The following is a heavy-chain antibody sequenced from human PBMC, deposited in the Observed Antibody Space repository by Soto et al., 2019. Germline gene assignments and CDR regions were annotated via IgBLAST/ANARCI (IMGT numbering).Heavy chain of an antibody. V-gene: IGHV3-9*01. Sequence: GGSLGLSCAASGFTFDDYAMYWVRQTPGKGLEWVSGISGNSGNIGYADSVTGRFTISRDNAKNSLYLQTDSLRAEDSGLYYCAKDIGNHIQLDHSGHGNLVTVSS. CDR3: AKDIGNHIQLDH. CDR2: ISGNSGNI. D-gene: IGHD1-1*01. J-gene: IGHJ4*01. CDR1: GFTFDDYA.